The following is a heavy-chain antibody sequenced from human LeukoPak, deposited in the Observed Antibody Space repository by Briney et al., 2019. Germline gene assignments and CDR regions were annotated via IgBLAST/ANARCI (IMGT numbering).Heavy chain of an antibody. CDR1: GFTFTSSA. CDR3: AAASYYGDSLRFDY. Sequence: ASVKVSCKASGFTFTSSAVQWVRQARGQRLEWIGWIVVGSGNTNYAQKFQERVTITRDMSTSTAYMELSSLRSEDTAVCYCAAASYYGDSLRFDYWGQGTLVTVSS. D-gene: IGHD4-17*01. J-gene: IGHJ4*02. V-gene: IGHV1-58*01. CDR2: IVVGSGNT.